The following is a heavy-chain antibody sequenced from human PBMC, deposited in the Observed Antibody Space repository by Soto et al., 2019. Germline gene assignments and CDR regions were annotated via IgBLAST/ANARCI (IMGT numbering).Heavy chain of an antibody. V-gene: IGHV3-66*01. D-gene: IGHD6-19*01. CDR2: IYSGGST. J-gene: IGHJ3*02. CDR3: ARDQRYSSGFDAFDI. CDR1: GFTVSSNY. Sequence: GGSLRLSCAASGFTVSSNYMSWVRQAPGKGLEWVSVIYSGGSTYYADSVKGRFTISRDNSKNTLHLQMNSLRAEDTAVYYCARDQRYSSGFDAFDIWGQGTMVTVSS.